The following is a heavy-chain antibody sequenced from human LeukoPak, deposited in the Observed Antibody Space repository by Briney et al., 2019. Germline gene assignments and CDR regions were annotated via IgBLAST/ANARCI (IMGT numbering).Heavy chain of an antibody. CDR3: ARDRTYCCGDCFPDAFDI. D-gene: IGHD2-21*02. CDR2: ISSSSSTI. J-gene: IGHJ3*02. Sequence: PGGSLRLSCAASGFTFSSYSMNWVRQAPGKGLEWVSYISSSSSTIYYADSVKGRFTISRDNAKNSLYLQMNSLRDEDTAVYYCARDRTYCCGDCFPDAFDIWGQGTMVTVSS. CDR1: GFTFSSYS. V-gene: IGHV3-48*02.